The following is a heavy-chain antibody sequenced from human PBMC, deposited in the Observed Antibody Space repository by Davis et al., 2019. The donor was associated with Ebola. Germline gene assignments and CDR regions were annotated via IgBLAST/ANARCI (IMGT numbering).Heavy chain of an antibody. CDR2: IYYSGST. D-gene: IGHD3-10*01. CDR1: GGSISSYY. CDR3: ARDQALYYYGSGEKRYYYGMDV. V-gene: IGHV4-59*01. J-gene: IGHJ6*02. Sequence: MPSETLSLTCTVPGGSISSYYWSWIRQPPGKGLEWIGYIYYSGSTNYNPSFKSRVTLSVDTSKNQFSLKLSSVTAADTAVYYCARDQALYYYGSGEKRYYYGMDVWGQGTTVTVSS.